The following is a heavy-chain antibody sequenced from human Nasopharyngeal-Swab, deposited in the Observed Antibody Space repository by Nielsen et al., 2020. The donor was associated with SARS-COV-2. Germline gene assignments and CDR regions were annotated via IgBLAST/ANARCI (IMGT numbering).Heavy chain of an antibody. D-gene: IGHD3-3*01. Sequence: WVRQAPGQGLEWMGGIIPIFGTANYAQKFQGRVTITADESTSTAYMELSSLRSEDTAVYYCARGGSTIFGVVSNLDYWGQGTLVTVS. V-gene: IGHV1-69*01. CDR2: IIPIFGTA. J-gene: IGHJ4*02. CDR3: ARGGSTIFGVVSNLDY.